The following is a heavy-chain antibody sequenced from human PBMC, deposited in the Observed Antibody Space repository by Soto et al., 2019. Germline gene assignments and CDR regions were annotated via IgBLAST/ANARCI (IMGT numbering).Heavy chain of an antibody. D-gene: IGHD3-10*01. J-gene: IGHJ4*02. CDR3: ARANYYGSPGDFDY. CDR2: ISSSSSTI. CDR1: GFTFSSYS. Sequence: VQLVESGGGLVQPGGSLRLSCAASGFTFSSYSMNWVRQAPGKGLEWVSYISSSSSTIYYAGSVKDRFTISRDNAKNSLYLQMNSLRAEDTAVYYCARANYYGSPGDFDYWGQGTLVTVSS. V-gene: IGHV3-48*01.